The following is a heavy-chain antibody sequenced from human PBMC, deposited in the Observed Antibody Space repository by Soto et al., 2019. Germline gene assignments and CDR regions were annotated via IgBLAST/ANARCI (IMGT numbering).Heavy chain of an antibody. V-gene: IGHV3-30*18. CDR1: GFTFSDYT. J-gene: IGHJ4*02. CDR2: ILYDESDQ. CDR3: AKDGTHLWSKQYYFDS. D-gene: IGHD1-26*01. Sequence: QVQLVESGGGVVQPGRSLRLSCSASGFTFSDYTMHWVRQAPGRGLEWVAIILYDESDQYYSDSVKGRFTISRDNSKNTLYLQMHSLTPEDTAVYYCAKDGTHLWSKQYYFDSWGQGALVTVSS.